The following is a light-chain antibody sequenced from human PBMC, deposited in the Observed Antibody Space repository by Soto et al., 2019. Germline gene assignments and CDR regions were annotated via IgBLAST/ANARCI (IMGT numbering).Light chain of an antibody. CDR2: AAS. CDR3: LQDHDDSWT. Sequence: ATQITQSQSSLSASVGDRITITCRASRDIGSYLSWYQQKPGKAPTLLIYAASNLQSGVPSRFRGSRSGTEFTLTVSSLQPEDFATYYCLQDHDDSWTLGQGTKVDIK. CDR1: RDIGSY. J-gene: IGKJ1*01. V-gene: IGKV1-6*01.